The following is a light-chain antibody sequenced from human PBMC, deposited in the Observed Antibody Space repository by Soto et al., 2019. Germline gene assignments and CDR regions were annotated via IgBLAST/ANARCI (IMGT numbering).Light chain of an antibody. V-gene: IGKV1-9*01. CDR1: QGISSY. CDR2: AAS. J-gene: IGKJ4*01. CDR3: QQLNSYPPT. Sequence: DIQLTQSPAFLSASVGDRVTITCRASQGISSYLAWYQQKPGKAPKLLIYAASTFQSGVPSRFSGCGSGTEFTLTNNSLHPEDFATDYCQQLNSYPPTFGGGTKVEIK.